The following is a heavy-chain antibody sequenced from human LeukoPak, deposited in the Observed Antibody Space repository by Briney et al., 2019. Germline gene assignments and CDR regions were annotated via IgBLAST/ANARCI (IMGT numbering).Heavy chain of an antibody. V-gene: IGHV4-34*01. CDR3: ARHARITMVRGVDY. CDR1: GGSFSGYY. CDR2: INHSGST. J-gene: IGHJ4*02. Sequence: SETLSLTCAVYGGSFSGYYWSWIRQPPGKGLEWIGEINHSGSTNHNPSLKSRVTISVDTSKNQFSLKLSSVTAADTAVYYCARHARITMVRGVDYWGQGTLVTVSS. D-gene: IGHD3-10*01.